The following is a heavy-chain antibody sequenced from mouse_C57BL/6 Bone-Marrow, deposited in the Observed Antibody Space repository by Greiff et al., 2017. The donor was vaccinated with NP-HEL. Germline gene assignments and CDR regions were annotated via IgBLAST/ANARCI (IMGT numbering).Heavy chain of an antibody. CDR3: ARLDGYYPYWYFDV. V-gene: IGHV1-39*01. J-gene: IGHJ1*03. D-gene: IGHD2-3*01. CDR2: INPNYGTT. CDR1: GYSFTDYN. Sequence: ESGPELVKPGASVKISCKASGYSFTDYNMNWVKQSNGKSLEWIGVINPNYGTTSYNQKFKGKATLTVDQSSSTAYMQLNSLTSEDSAVYYCARLDGYYPYWYFDVWGTGTTVTVSS.